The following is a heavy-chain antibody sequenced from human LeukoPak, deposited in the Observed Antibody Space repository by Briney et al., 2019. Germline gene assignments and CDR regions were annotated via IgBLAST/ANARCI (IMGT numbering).Heavy chain of an antibody. Sequence: SVKVSCKASGGTFGSYAINWVRQAPGQGLEWMGRIIPLFGAANYEQKFQGRVTITADKSTSTAYMELSSLRSDDTAVYYCARAPYCSGGSCYSGYYYYGMDVWGKGTTVTVSS. CDR3: ARAPYCSGGSCYSGYYYYGMDV. CDR2: IIPLFGAA. D-gene: IGHD2-15*01. V-gene: IGHV1-69*06. CDR1: GGTFGSYA. J-gene: IGHJ6*04.